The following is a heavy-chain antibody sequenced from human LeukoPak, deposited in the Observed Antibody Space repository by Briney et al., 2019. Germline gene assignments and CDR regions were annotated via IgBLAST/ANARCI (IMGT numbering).Heavy chain of an antibody. V-gene: IGHV3-21*01. J-gene: IGHJ4*02. CDR3: ARTDYYDSSGYLDY. D-gene: IGHD3-22*01. CDR2: ITSSSSYI. CDR1: GFTFSSYT. Sequence: GGSLRLSCAASGFTFSSYTMNWVRQAPGKGLEWVSSITSSSSYIYYADSVKGRFTISRDNSKNSLYLQMNSLRAEDTAVYYCARTDYYDSSGYLDYWGQGTLVTVSS.